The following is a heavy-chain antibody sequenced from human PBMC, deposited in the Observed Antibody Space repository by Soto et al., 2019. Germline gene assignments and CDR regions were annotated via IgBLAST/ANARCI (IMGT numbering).Heavy chain of an antibody. D-gene: IGHD4-17*01. V-gene: IGHV3-48*02. CDR2: ISSSSSTI. CDR3: ARDGFMTTVVTAFDY. Sequence: GGSLRLSCAASGFTFSSYSMNWVRQAPGKGLEWVSYISSSSSTIYYADSVKGRFTISRDNAKNSLYLQMNSLRDEDTAVYYCARDGFMTTVVTAFDYWGQGTLVTVSS. CDR1: GFTFSSYS. J-gene: IGHJ4*02.